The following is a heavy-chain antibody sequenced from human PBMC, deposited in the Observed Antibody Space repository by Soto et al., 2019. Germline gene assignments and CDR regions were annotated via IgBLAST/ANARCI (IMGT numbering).Heavy chain of an antibody. Sequence: KPGGSLRLSCAVSGFIFSDFSMNWVRQAPGKGLEWVASIGSSGGYIFYADSVKGRFTISRDNAKKSLDLQINSLRAEDTAVYYCAREKKHQSLGGRFGMDVWGQGTTVT. V-gene: IGHV3-21*01. CDR3: AREKKHQSLGGRFGMDV. CDR2: IGSSGGYI. CDR1: GFIFSDFS. D-gene: IGHD2-2*01. J-gene: IGHJ6*02.